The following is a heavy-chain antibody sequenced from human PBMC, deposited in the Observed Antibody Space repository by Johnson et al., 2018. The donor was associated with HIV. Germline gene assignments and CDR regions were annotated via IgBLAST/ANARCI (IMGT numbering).Heavy chain of an antibody. CDR3: AKGSLVGPNDAFDI. CDR2: INNDGSST. V-gene: IGHV3-20*04. CDR1: GFIFGDYG. Sequence: VQVVESGGGVLRPGGSLRLSCEGFGFIFGDYGLSWVRQRPGKGLQWVSGINNDGSSTNYADSVKGRFTISRDNSKRTLYLQMNSLRTEDTALYYCAKGSLVGPNDAFDIWGQGTMVTVSS. D-gene: IGHD3-16*02. J-gene: IGHJ3*02.